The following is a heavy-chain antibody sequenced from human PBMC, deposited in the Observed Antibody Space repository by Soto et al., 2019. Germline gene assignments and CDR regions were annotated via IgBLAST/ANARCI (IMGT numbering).Heavy chain of an antibody. CDR1: GGTFSSYA. D-gene: IGHD2-15*01. J-gene: IGHJ5*02. CDR2: IIPIFGTA. Sequence: GASVKVSCKASGGTFSSYAISWVRQAPGQGLEWMGGIIPIFGTANYAQKFQGRVTITADESTSTAYMELSSLRSEDTAVYYCAAQVAATPWSSWFDPWGQGTLVTVSS. CDR3: AAQVAATPWSSWFDP. V-gene: IGHV1-69*13.